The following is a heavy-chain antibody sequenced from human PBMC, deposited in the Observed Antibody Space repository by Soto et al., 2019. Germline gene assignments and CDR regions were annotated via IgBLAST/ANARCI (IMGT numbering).Heavy chain of an antibody. CDR2: IYYSGTT. Sequence: SETLSLSCTVSGGSISISLYYWGCIRQPPGKGLEWIGSIYYSGTTYYNPSLKSRVTISVDSSQNQFSLKLNSVTAADTAIYYCARRVGLGGNWFGPWGQGILVTVSS. CDR3: ARRVGLGGNWFGP. D-gene: IGHD3-16*01. CDR1: GGSISISLYY. V-gene: IGHV4-39*01. J-gene: IGHJ5*02.